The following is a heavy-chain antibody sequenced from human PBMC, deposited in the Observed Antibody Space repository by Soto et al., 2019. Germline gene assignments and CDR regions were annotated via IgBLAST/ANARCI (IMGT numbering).Heavy chain of an antibody. V-gene: IGHV4-39*01. Sequence: SETLSLTCTVSGGSISSSSYYWGWIRQPPGKGVEWIGSIYYSGSTYYNPSLKSRVTISVDTSKNEFSLKLSSVTAADTAVYYCARNVVVTAIDYWGQGTLVTVSS. J-gene: IGHJ4*02. D-gene: IGHD2-21*02. CDR2: IYYSGST. CDR1: GGSISSSSYY. CDR3: ARNVVVTAIDY.